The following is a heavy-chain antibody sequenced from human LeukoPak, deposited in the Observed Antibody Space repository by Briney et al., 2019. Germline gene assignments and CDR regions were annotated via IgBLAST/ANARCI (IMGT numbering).Heavy chain of an antibody. CDR3: ARTTVTSNWFDR. V-gene: IGHV4-31*03. Sequence: SETLSLTCTVSGGSISSGGYYWSWIRQHPGKGLEWIGYIYYSGSTYYNPSLKSRVTISVDTSKNQFSLKLSSVTAADTAVYYCARTTVTSNWFDRWGQGTLVTVSS. CDR1: GGSISSGGYY. D-gene: IGHD4-17*01. CDR2: IYYSGST. J-gene: IGHJ5*02.